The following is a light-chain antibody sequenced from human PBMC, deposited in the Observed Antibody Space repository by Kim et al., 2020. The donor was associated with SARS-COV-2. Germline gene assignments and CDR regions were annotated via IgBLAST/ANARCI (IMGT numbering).Light chain of an antibody. CDR1: QSVSSY. CDR3: QQRSNWPLT. J-gene: IGKJ4*01. CDR2: DAP. Sequence: SLCPGERAPLSCRASQSVSSYLAWYQQTPGQAPRLLIYDAPNRATGIPARFSGSGSGTDFTLTISSLEPEDFAVYYCQQRSNWPLTFGGGTKVEIK. V-gene: IGKV3-11*01.